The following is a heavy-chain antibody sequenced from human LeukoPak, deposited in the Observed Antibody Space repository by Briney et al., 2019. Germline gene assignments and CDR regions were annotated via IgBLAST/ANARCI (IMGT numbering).Heavy chain of an antibody. D-gene: IGHD1-1*01. J-gene: IGHJ4*02. Sequence: PGGSLRLSCAASGLTLSSHGVTWVRQPPGKGLEWVSGISSGGGLTYYADSVKGRFTISRDNSKNTLFLQMNGLRAEDTAVYYCAKAKENDYVFDSWGQGTLVTVSS. V-gene: IGHV3-23*01. CDR2: ISSGGGLT. CDR1: GLTLSSHG. CDR3: AKAKENDYVFDS.